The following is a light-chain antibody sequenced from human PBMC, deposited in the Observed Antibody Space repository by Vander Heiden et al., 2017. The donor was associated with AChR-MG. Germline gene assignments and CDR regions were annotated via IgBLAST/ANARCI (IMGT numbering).Light chain of an antibody. CDR3: CSYAGTYWL. V-gene: IGLV2-11*01. Sequence: QSALTQPRSVSGSPGQSVTISCTGTSSDVGGYDYVSWFQHHPGKAPKVILYDVTKRPSGVPDRFSGSKSGNTASLTISGLQAEDEADYYCCSYAGTYWLFGGGTKLTVL. J-gene: IGLJ3*02. CDR1: SSDVGGYDY. CDR2: DVT.